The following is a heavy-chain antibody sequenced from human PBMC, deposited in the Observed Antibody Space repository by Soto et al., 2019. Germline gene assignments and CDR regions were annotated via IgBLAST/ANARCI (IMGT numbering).Heavy chain of an antibody. CDR2: IYWDDDK. CDR1: GFSLSTSGVG. J-gene: IGHJ5*02. Sequence: QITLKESGPTLVKPTQTLTLTCTFSGFSLSTSGVGVGWIRQPPGKALEWLALIYWDDDKRYSTSLKSRLTITKDTSKNHVVLTMTNMDPVDTATYYCAHRRGDYGDYVFDPWGQGTLVTVSS. D-gene: IGHD4-17*01. CDR3: AHRRGDYGDYVFDP. V-gene: IGHV2-5*02.